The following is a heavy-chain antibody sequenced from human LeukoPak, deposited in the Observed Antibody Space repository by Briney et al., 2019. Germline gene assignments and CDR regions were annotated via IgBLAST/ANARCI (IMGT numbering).Heavy chain of an antibody. CDR2: IIPIFGTA. Sequence: GASVKVSCKASGGTFSSYAISWVRQAPGQGLEWMGRIIPIFGTANYAQKFQGRVTITTDESTSTAYMELSSLRSEDTAVYYCARGTCSSTSCLTEINFDYWGQGTLVTVSS. CDR1: GGTFSSYA. J-gene: IGHJ4*02. CDR3: ARGTCSSTSCLTEINFDY. V-gene: IGHV1-69*05. D-gene: IGHD2-2*01.